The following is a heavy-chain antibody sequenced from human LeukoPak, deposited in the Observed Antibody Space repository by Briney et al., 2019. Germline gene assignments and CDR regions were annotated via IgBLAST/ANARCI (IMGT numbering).Heavy chain of an antibody. CDR3: ASAAAYKSRYYYYGMDV. D-gene: IGHD6-13*01. CDR1: GGTFSSYA. Sequence: SVKVSCKASGGTFSSYAISWVRQAPGQGLEWMGRIIPIFGIANYAQKFQGRVTITADKSTSTAYMELSSLRSEDTAVYYCASAAAYKSRYYYYGMDVWGQGTTVNVSS. V-gene: IGHV1-69*04. J-gene: IGHJ6*02. CDR2: IIPIFGIA.